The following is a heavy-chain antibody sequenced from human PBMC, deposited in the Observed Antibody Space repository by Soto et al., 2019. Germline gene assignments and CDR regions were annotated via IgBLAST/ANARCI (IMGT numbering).Heavy chain of an antibody. D-gene: IGHD3-3*01. V-gene: IGHV1-8*01. CDR1: GYTFTSYD. J-gene: IGHJ4*02. CDR2: MNPNSGNT. CDR3: ARGYYDFWGGSAGVFAY. Sequence: QVQLVQSGAEVKKPGASVKVSCKASGYTFTSYDINWVRQATGQGVEWMGWMNPNSGNTGYAQKFQGRVTMTRNTSLRTAYSELSSLRSEDTAVYYCARGYYDFWGGSAGVFAYWGQGTLVTVSS.